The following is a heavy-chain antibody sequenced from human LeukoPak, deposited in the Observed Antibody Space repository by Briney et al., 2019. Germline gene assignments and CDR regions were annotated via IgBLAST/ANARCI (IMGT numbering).Heavy chain of an antibody. CDR2: INTNSGGT. D-gene: IGHD2-2*01. CDR3: ARSYIVVVPAAIGY. J-gene: IGHJ4*02. CDR1: GYDFPNYA. V-gene: IGHV1-2*06. Sequence: ASVKVSCKASGYDFPNYAITRVRQAPGQGLEWMGRINTNSGGTNYAQKFQGRVTMTRDTSISTAYMELSRLRSDDTAVYYCARSYIVVVPAAIGYWGQGTLVTVSS.